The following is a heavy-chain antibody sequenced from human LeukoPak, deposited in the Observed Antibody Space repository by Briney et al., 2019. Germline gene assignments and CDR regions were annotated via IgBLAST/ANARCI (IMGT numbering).Heavy chain of an antibody. CDR3: AGPHSYEYYFDY. CDR1: GGTFSSYA. Sequence: SVKVSCKASGGTFSSYAISWVRQAPGQGLEWMGGIIPIFGTANYAQKFQGRVTITTDESTSTAYMELSSLRSEDTAVYYCAGPHSYEYYFDYWGQGTLVTVSS. J-gene: IGHJ4*02. CDR2: IIPIFGTA. V-gene: IGHV1-69*05. D-gene: IGHD5-12*01.